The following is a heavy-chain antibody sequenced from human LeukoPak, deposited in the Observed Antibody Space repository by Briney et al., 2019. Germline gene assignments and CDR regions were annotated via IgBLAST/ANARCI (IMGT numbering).Heavy chain of an antibody. CDR3: ARDRDSSGWFFDY. V-gene: IGHV6-1*01. D-gene: IGHD6-19*01. J-gene: IGHJ4*02. Sequence: SQTLSLTCAISGDSVSSNRAAWNWIRQSPSRGLEWLGRTYYRSTWFSDYSESVKSRITINPDTSKNQFSLQLNSVTPEGTAVYYCARDRDSSGWFFDYWGQGTLVTVSS. CDR1: GDSVSSNRAA. CDR2: TYYRSTWFS.